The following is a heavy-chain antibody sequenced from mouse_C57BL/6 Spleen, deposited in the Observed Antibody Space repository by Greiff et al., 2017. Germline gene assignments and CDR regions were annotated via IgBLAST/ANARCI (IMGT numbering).Heavy chain of an antibody. D-gene: IGHD2-3*01. CDR3: ASRGYDGRGYFDV. J-gene: IGHJ1*03. CDR1: GFNIKDYY. Sequence: EVQLQQSGAELVKPGASVKLSCTASGFNIKDYYMHWVKQRTEPGLEWIGRIDPEDGETKYAPKFPGKATITADTSSNTAYLQLSSLTSEDTAVYYCASRGYDGRGYFDVWGTGTTVTVSS. CDR2: IDPEDGET. V-gene: IGHV14-2*01.